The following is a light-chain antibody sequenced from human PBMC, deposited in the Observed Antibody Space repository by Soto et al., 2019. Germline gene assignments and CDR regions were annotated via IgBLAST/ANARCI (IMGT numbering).Light chain of an antibody. J-gene: IGLJ2*01. Sequence: QSVLTQSPSASGTPXQRVTISCSGSRSNIGTYTVNWYQQLPGTAPTLLIYLNNQRPSGVPNRFSRSKSGTSASLAISGLQSADEADYYCAAWDGSLSAVLFGGGTKLTVL. CDR3: AAWDGSLSAVL. V-gene: IGLV1-44*01. CDR2: LNN. CDR1: RSNIGTYT.